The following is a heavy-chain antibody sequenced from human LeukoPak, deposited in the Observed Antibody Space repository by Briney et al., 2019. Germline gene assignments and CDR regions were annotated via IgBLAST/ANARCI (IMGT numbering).Heavy chain of an antibody. Sequence: ASVKVSCKASGYTFTGYYMHWVRQAPGQGLEWMGWINPNSGGTNYAQKFQGRVTMTRDTSISTVYMELSSLRSEDTAVYYCARGGSYYYYYMDVWGKGTTVTVSS. CDR2: INPNSGGT. CDR1: GYTFTGYY. V-gene: IGHV1-2*02. J-gene: IGHJ6*03. D-gene: IGHD2-15*01. CDR3: ARGGSYYYYYMDV.